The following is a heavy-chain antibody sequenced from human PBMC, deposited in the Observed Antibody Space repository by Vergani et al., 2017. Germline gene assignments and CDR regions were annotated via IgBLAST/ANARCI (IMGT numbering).Heavy chain of an antibody. Sequence: QVQLQQWGGGLLKPSETLSLTCVVNGGSFTSYHWTWIRQSPGEGLEWVGDIDHTGRPDYNPSLTSRLTMSVDKSRNQFSLTLNSVTATDASIYFCARVNTKTNGHRYYYYYMDVWGQGTAVTVS. CDR2: IDHTGRP. D-gene: IGHD2-8*01. J-gene: IGHJ6*03. V-gene: IGHV4-34*01. CDR1: GGSFTSYH. CDR3: ARVNTKTNGHRYYYYYMDV.